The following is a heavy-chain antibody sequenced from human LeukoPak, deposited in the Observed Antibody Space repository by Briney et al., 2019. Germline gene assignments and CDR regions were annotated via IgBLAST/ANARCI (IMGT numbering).Heavy chain of an antibody. Sequence: GGSLRLSCAASGFTFSSYGMHWVRQAPGKGLEWVAFIRYDGSNKYYADSVKGRFTISRDNSKNTLYLQMNSLRAEDTAVYYCASLLYYDFWSGPPGIWGQGTMVTVSS. D-gene: IGHD3-3*01. CDR1: GFTFSSYG. J-gene: IGHJ3*02. V-gene: IGHV3-30*02. CDR3: ASLLYYDFWSGPPGI. CDR2: IRYDGSNK.